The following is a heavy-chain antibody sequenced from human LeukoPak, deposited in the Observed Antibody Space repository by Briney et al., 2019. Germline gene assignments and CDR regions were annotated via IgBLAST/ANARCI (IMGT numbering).Heavy chain of an antibody. CDR3: AKEGYSRGYYSYYYMDV. V-gene: IGHV3-30*18. D-gene: IGHD6-13*01. Sequence: QAGGSLRLSCAASGFTFSSYGMSWVRQAPGKGLEWVTAISYDGSNKYYADSVKGRFTISRDNSKNTLYVQMNSLRAEDTAVYYCAKEGYSRGYYSYYYMDVWGKGTTVTVSS. J-gene: IGHJ6*03. CDR2: ISYDGSNK. CDR1: GFTFSSYG.